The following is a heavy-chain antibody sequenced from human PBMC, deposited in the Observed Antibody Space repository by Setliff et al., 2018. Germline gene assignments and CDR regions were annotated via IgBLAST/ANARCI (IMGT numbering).Heavy chain of an antibody. CDR3: ARGRVLATSEADLGDY. Sequence: ASVKVSCKASGYNFKTYAISWVRQAPGQGLEWMGFISLYDGHTNYAQNFQGRLTVTTDTSTSTAYMELSSLRFDDTAVYYCARGRVLATSEADLGDYWGQGTLVTVSS. J-gene: IGHJ4*02. CDR2: ISLYDGHT. D-gene: IGHD6-19*01. V-gene: IGHV1-18*01. CDR1: GYNFKTYA.